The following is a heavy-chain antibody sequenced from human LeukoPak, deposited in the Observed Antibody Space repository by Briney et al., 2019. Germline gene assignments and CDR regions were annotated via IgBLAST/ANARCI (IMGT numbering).Heavy chain of an antibody. D-gene: IGHD6-19*01. CDR2: INPNSGGT. J-gene: IGHJ5*02. V-gene: IGHV1-2*02. CDR3: ARDPGIAVTP. CDR1: GYTFTGYY. Sequence: ASVKVSCKASGYTFTGYYTHWVRQAPGQGLEWMGWINPNSGGTNYAQKFQGRATMTTDTSVSTALMELSRLTSDDTAVYYCARDPGIAVTPWSQGTLVTVSS.